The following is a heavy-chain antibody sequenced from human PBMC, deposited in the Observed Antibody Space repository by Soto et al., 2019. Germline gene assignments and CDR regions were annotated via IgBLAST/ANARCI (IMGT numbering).Heavy chain of an antibody. CDR2: ITNGDSI. J-gene: IGHJ4*02. D-gene: IGHD3-16*01. CDR3: ARANWGLDY. Sequence: QVQLVESGGGLVKPGGSLRLSCVASGFTFSGYYLSWIRQAPGKGLEWVSYITNGDSIYYADTVKGRFIVSRDNAKNSLYLQMNSLRVEDTAVYFCARANWGLDYWGQGTLVTVSS. CDR1: GFTFSGYY. V-gene: IGHV3-11*01.